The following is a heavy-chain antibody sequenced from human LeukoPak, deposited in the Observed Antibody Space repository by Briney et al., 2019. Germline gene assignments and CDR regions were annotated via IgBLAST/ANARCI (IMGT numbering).Heavy chain of an antibody. D-gene: IGHD1-26*01. J-gene: IGHJ4*02. CDR1: GGSISSYY. CDR3: ARGDSGSYYQSDY. V-gene: IGHV4-59*01. Sequence: SETLFLTCTVSGGSISSYYWSWIRQPPGKGLEWIGYIYYSGSTNYNPSLKSRVTISVDTSKNQFSLKLSSVTAADTAVYYCARGDSGSYYQSDYWGQGTLVTVSS. CDR2: IYYSGST.